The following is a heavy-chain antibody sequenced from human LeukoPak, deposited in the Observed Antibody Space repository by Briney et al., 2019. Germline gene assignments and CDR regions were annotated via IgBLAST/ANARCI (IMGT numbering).Heavy chain of an antibody. D-gene: IGHD3-10*01. Sequence: ASVKVSCKASGYTFTSYGISWVRQAPGQGLELMGWISAYNGNTNYAQKLQGRVTMTTGTSTSTAYMELRSLRSDDTAVYYCARCLMVRGLKDRGFDPWGQGTLVTVSS. CDR3: ARCLMVRGLKDRGFDP. CDR2: ISAYNGNT. V-gene: IGHV1-18*01. J-gene: IGHJ5*02. CDR1: GYTFTSYG.